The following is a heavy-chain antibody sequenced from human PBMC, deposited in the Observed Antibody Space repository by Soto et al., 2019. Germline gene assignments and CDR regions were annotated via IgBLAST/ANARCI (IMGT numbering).Heavy chain of an antibody. CDR2: IYPGDSDT. CDR3: ARPIAVAGYYGMDV. D-gene: IGHD6-19*01. J-gene: IGHJ6*02. V-gene: IGHV5-51*01. Sequence: GESQKISSKGSGYNFASYWIGWVRQMPGKGLEWMGIIYPGDSDTRYSPSFQGQVTISADKSISTAYLQWSSLKASDTAMYYYARPIAVAGYYGMDVWGQGTTVTVSS. CDR1: GYNFASYW.